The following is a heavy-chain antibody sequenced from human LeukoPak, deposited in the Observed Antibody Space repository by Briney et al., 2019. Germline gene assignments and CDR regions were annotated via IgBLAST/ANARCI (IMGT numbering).Heavy chain of an antibody. J-gene: IGHJ6*03. D-gene: IGHD1-26*01. CDR2: ISSSGSTI. CDR1: GFTFSSYE. CDR3: ARDAYIFREGASYYYYYMDV. V-gene: IGHV3-48*03. Sequence: GGSLRLSCAASGFTFSSYEMNWVRQTPGKGLEWVSYISSSGSTIYYADSVKGRFTISRDNAKNSLYLQMNSLRAEDTAVYYCARDAYIFREGASYYYYYMDVWGKGTTVTISS.